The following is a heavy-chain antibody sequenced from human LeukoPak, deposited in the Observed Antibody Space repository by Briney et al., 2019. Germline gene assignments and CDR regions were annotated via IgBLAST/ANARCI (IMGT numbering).Heavy chain of an antibody. D-gene: IGHD6-19*01. CDR3: AKVRGHSSGWFRDY. V-gene: IGHV3-15*01. CDR2: IKSKTDGGTT. Sequence: GGSLRLSCAASGFTFSNAWMSWVRQAPGKGLEWVGRIKSKTDGGTTDYAAPVKGRFTISRDNSKNTLYLQMNSLRAEDTAVYYCAKVRGHSSGWFRDYWGQGTLVTVSS. CDR1: GFTFSNAW. J-gene: IGHJ4*02.